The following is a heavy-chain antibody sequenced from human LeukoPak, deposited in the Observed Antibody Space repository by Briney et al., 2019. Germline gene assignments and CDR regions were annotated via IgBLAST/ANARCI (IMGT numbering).Heavy chain of an antibody. V-gene: IGHV4-34*01. CDR3: ARRDISVHVFDI. CDR1: GESFSKYY. D-gene: IGHD5/OR15-5a*01. J-gene: IGHJ3*02. CDR2: INHSGNT. Sequence: PSETLSLTCAVYGESFSKYYWSWIRQPPGKGLEWIGEINHSGNTNYNPSLKSRVTISVDTSKNQFSLKMSSVTAADTAAYYCARRDISVHVFDIWGQGTMVTVSS.